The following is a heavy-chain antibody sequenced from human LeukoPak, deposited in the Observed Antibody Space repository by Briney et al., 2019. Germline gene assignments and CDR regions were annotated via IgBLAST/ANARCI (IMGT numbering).Heavy chain of an antibody. J-gene: IGHJ4*02. V-gene: IGHV3-21*01. D-gene: IGHD6-19*01. CDR1: GFTFSSYA. CDR3: ARVTIAVAGPFDY. Sequence: PGGSLRLSCAASGFTFSSYAMSWVRQAPGKGLEWVSAISGSSSYIYYADSVKGRFTISRDNAKNSLYLQMNSLRAEDTAVYYCARVTIAVAGPFDYWGQGTLVTVSS. CDR2: ISGSSSYI.